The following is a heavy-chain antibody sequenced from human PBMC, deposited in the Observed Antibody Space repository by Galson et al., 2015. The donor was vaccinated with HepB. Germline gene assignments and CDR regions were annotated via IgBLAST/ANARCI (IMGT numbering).Heavy chain of an antibody. Sequence: SPRLSCAASGFTFSNAWMSWVRQAPGKGLEWVGRIKSKTDGGTTDYAAPVKGRFTISRDDSKNTLYLQMNSLKTEDTAVYYCTTDMARVYYDFWSGPLRPFLYDWGQGTTVTVSS. CDR1: GFTFSNAW. D-gene: IGHD3-3*01. J-gene: IGHJ6*02. CDR2: IKSKTDGGTT. CDR3: TTDMARVYYDFWSGPLRPFLYD. V-gene: IGHV3-15*01.